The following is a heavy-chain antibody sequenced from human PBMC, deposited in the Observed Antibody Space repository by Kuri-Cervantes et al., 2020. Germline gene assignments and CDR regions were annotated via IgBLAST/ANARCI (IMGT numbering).Heavy chain of an antibody. CDR1: GFIFSDYA. CDR2: ISYDGSNK. CDR3: ARESRAARPMVYYFDY. Sequence: GGSLRLSCAVSGFIFSDYAMHWVRQAPGKGLEWVAVISYDGSNKYYADSVKGRFTISRDNSKNTLYLQMNSLRAEDTAVYYCARESRAARPMVYYFDYWGQGTLVTVS. V-gene: IGHV3-30-3*01. J-gene: IGHJ4*02. D-gene: IGHD6-6*01.